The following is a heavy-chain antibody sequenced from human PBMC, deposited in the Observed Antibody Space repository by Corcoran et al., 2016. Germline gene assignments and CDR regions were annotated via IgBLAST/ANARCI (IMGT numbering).Heavy chain of an antibody. Sequence: QLQLQESGPGLVKPSETLSLTCTVSGGSISSSSYYWGWIRQPPGKGLEWIGSIYYSGSTYYTPSLKSRVTISVDTSKNQFSLTLSSVTAADPAVYYCARHWGDIVVVVAAHNWFDPWGQGTLVTVSS. CDR2: IYYSGST. D-gene: IGHD2-15*01. CDR1: GGSISSSSYY. J-gene: IGHJ5*02. CDR3: ARHWGDIVVVVAAHNWFDP. V-gene: IGHV4-39*01.